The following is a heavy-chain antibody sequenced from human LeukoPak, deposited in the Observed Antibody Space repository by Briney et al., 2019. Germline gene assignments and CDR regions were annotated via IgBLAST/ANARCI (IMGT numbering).Heavy chain of an antibody. Sequence: GGSLRLSCAASGFTFSSYWMHWVRQAPGKGLVWVSRINSDGSSTIYADSVKGRFTISRDKAKNTLYLQMNSLRAEDTAVYYCASLGNYCSSTSCPDYWGQGTLVTVSS. CDR1: GFTFSSYW. CDR3: ASLGNYCSSTSCPDY. J-gene: IGHJ4*02. D-gene: IGHD2-2*01. CDR2: INSDGSST. V-gene: IGHV3-74*01.